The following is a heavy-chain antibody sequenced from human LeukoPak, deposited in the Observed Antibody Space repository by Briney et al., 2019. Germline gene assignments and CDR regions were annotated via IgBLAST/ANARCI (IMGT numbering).Heavy chain of an antibody. J-gene: IGHJ4*02. D-gene: IGHD5-18*01. CDR1: GFTFSSYH. Sequence: PGGSLRLSCEVSGFTFSSYHMNWVRQAPGKGLVWVSSIGSSGSYIYYADSLTGRFSISRDNAKNSLYLQMNSLRAEDTAMYYCARRATTERGHSYGLDFWGQGTLVTVSS. CDR3: ARRATTERGHSYGLDF. CDR2: IGSSGSYI. V-gene: IGHV3-21*01.